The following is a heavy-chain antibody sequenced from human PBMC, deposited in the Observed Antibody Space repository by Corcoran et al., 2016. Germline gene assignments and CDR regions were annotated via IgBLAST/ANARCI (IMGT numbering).Heavy chain of an antibody. V-gene: IGHV3-7*01. D-gene: IGHD6-13*01. CDR1: GFPFDTYW. CDR3: GRSSWNDY. CDR2: IKGGENEK. Sequence: EVQLVESGGGLVQPGGSLRLSCAASGFPFDTYWMNWVRQAPGKGLEWVANIKGGENEKYYVDSVKGRFTISRENAKNLGYRQMKRLRVYDTAVYYCGRSSWNDYWGQGTLVTVSS. J-gene: IGHJ4*02.